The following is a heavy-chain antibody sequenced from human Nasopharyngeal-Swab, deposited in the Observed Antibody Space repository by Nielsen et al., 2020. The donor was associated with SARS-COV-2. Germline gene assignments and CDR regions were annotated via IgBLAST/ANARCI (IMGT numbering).Heavy chain of an antibody. Sequence: ASVKVSCKAPGYTFTSYGISWVRQAPGQGLEWMGWISAYNGNTNYAQKLQGRVTMTTDTSTSTAYMELRSLRSDDTGVYYCARDRYYGSGTYYMGVYSPPKDYGMDVWGQGTTVTVSS. CDR3: ARDRYYGSGTYYMGVYSPPKDYGMDV. CDR1: GYTFTSYG. D-gene: IGHD3-10*01. CDR2: ISAYNGNT. V-gene: IGHV1-18*01. J-gene: IGHJ6*02.